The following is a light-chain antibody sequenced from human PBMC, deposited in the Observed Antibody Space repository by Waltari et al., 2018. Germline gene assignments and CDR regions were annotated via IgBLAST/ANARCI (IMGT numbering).Light chain of an antibody. Sequence: EIVLTHSPGTLSLSPGERATLSCRASQCVSRSLAWYQQKPGQAPRLLIYGASSRATGVPDRFSGSGSGTDFSLTISRLEPEDFAVYYCQHYVRLPVSFGQWTKVEIK. CDR2: GAS. J-gene: IGKJ1*01. CDR1: QCVSRS. V-gene: IGKV3-20*01. CDR3: QHYVRLPVS.